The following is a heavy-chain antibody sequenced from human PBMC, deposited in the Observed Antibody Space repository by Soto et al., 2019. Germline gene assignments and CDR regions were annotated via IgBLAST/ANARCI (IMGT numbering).Heavy chain of an antibody. Sequence: SETLSLTCAVYGGSFSGYYWSWIRQPPGKGLEWIGEINHSGSTNYNPSLKSRVTISVDTSKNQFSLKLSSVTAADTAVYYCARTSQRRRYYFDYWGQGTLVTVSS. V-gene: IGHV4-34*01. CDR3: ARTSQRRRYYFDY. J-gene: IGHJ4*02. D-gene: IGHD4-17*01. CDR1: GGSFSGYY. CDR2: INHSGST.